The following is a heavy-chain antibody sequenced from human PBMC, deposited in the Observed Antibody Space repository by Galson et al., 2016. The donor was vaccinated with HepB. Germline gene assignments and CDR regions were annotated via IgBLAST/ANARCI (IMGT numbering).Heavy chain of an antibody. CDR3: AKDYSSGWFGAGGFEH. CDR1: EFTFDDYA. CDR2: ISWNSGSS. V-gene: IGHV3-9*01. J-gene: IGHJ4*02. Sequence: SLRLSCAASEFTFDDYAMHWVRQAPGKGLEWVSGISWNSGSSGYADSVKGRSTVSRDNAKNSLYLQMNSLRAEDTAFYFCAKDYSSGWFGAGGFEHWGQGTLVTVSS. D-gene: IGHD6-19*01.